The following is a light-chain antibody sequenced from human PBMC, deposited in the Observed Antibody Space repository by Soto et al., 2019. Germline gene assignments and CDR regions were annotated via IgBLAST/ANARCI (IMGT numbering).Light chain of an antibody. CDR1: SSDVGAYDS. Sequence: QSALTQPASVSGSPGQSITISCTGTSSDVGAYDSVCWYQQHPGKAPKLMMYDVSSRPSGVSDRFSASKSGNTASLTISGLQTGDEADYYCSSYRSSSTYVFGTGTKVTVL. V-gene: IGLV2-14*03. J-gene: IGLJ1*01. CDR3: SSYRSSSTYV. CDR2: DVS.